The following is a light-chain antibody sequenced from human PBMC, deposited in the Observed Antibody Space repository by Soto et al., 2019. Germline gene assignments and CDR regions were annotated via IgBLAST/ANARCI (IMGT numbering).Light chain of an antibody. CDR2: DAS. J-gene: IGKJ1*01. CDR3: QQYKDGAWT. V-gene: IGKV1-5*01. CDR1: QGIDRY. Sequence: DIQLTQSPSTLSASVGDRVTVTCRASQGIDRYLAWYQQKPGKAPKLLVYDASTLEGGVPSSFSGSGSATEFILTISSLQPDDFATYYCQQYKDGAWTFGQGTRVEIK.